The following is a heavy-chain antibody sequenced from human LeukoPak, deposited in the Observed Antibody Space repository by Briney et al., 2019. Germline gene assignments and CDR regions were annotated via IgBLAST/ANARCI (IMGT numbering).Heavy chain of an antibody. D-gene: IGHD3-10*01. Sequence: QTGGSLRLSCAASGFTFSSYGMHWVRQAPGKGLEWVAVIWYDGSNKYYADSVKGRFTISRDNSKNTLYLQMNSLRAEDTAVYYCAKELLTGFGEFSLDYWGQGTLVTVSS. CDR2: IWYDGSNK. CDR3: AKELLTGFGEFSLDY. V-gene: IGHV3-30*02. J-gene: IGHJ4*02. CDR1: GFTFSSYG.